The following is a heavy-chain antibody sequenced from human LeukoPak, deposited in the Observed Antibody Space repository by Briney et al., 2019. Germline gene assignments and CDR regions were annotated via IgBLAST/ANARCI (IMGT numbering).Heavy chain of an antibody. CDR2: ISGGGDNT. V-gene: IGHV3-23*01. D-gene: IGHD3-16*01. CDR1: GFTFSNYG. CDR3: ARDNDSRDPPHFDY. Sequence: LSGGTLRLSCAASGFTFSNYGLSWVRQAPGKGLEWVSVISGGGDNTYYADSVKGRFTISRDNFKNTLYLQMNSLRAEDTAVYYCARDNDSRDPPHFDYWGQGTLVTVSS. J-gene: IGHJ4*02.